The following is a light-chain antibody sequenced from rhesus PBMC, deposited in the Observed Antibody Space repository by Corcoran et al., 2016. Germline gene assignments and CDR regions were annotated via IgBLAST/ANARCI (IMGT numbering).Light chain of an antibody. V-gene: IGKV3-35*01. CDR2: DAS. J-gene: IGKJ4*01. Sequence: EIVMTQSPATLSLYPGERATLSCRASQSVSSHLAWYQQKPGQSPRLRQYDASNRATDIPHRFTGRGSWTDFTLTISSLEPEDVGIYYCQQESNWPPTFGGGTKVDIK. CDR3: QQESNWPPT. CDR1: QSVSSH.